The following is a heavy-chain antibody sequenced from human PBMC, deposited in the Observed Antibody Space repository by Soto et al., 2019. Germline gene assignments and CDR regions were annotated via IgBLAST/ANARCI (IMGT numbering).Heavy chain of an antibody. CDR1: GYTFTGYY. V-gene: IGHV1-2*02. CDR3: ARARLPAGSAIFYYYYYGMDV. J-gene: IGHJ6*02. Sequence: ASVKVSCKASGYTFTGYYMHWVRQAPGQGLEWMGWINPNSGGTNYAQKFQGRVTMTRDTSISTAYMELSRLRSDDTAVYYCARARLPAGSAIFYYYYYGMDVWGQGTTVTVSS. CDR2: INPNSGGT. D-gene: IGHD3-10*01.